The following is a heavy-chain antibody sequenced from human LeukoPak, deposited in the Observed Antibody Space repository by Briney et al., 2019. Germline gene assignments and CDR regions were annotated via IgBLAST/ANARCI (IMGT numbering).Heavy chain of an antibody. CDR3: ARSPHYYDSSGYFLSWDY. Sequence: SETLSLTCTVSGGSISNYYWNWIRQPPGKGLEWIGYIYSSGSTYFNPSLTSRVTIFLDTSNNHFSLRLSSVTAADTAVYYCARSPHYYDSSGYFLSWDYWGQGTLVTVSS. D-gene: IGHD3-22*01. J-gene: IGHJ4*02. CDR1: GGSISNYY. CDR2: IYSSGST. V-gene: IGHV4-4*08.